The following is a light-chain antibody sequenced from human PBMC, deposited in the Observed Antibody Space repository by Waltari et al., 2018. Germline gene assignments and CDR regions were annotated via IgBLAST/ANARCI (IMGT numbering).Light chain of an antibody. V-gene: IGLV1-36*01. CDR2: FDD. Sequence: QSVLTQPPSVSEAPRQRVAISCSGSTSNIGRNAVNWYQQLPGKAPKLLIYFDDLLSSGVSDRFSGSKSGTSASLAISGLQSEDEADYYCAAWDDSLKGVVFGGGTKLTVL. J-gene: IGLJ2*01. CDR3: AAWDDSLKGVV. CDR1: TSNIGRNA.